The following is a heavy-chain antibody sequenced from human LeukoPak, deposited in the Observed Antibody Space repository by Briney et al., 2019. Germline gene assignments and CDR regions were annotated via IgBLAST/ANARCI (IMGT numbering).Heavy chain of an antibody. CDR3: ARLIESTSGYYYYGMDV. CDR2: IDPSDSYT. J-gene: IGHJ6*04. D-gene: IGHD3-16*02. CDR1: GYRFTSYW. Sequence: GESLKISCKGSGYRFTSYWISWVRQMPGEGLEWMGRIDPSDSYTNYSPSFQGHVTISADKSISTAYLQWSSLKASDTAMYYCARLIESTSGYYYYGMDVWGKGTTVTVSS. V-gene: IGHV5-10-1*01.